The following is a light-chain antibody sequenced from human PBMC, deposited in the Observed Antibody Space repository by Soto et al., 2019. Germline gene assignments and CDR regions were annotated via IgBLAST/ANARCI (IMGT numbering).Light chain of an antibody. CDR3: SLGV. V-gene: IGLV2-8*01. CDR2: EVS. CDR1: SSDVGGYNY. Sequence: QSALTQPPSASGSPGQSVTISCTGTSSDVGGYNYVSWYQQHPGKAPKLMIYEVSMRPSGVPDRFSGSKSGNTASLTVSGLQAEDEADYYCSLGVFGGGTKVTVL. J-gene: IGLJ2*01.